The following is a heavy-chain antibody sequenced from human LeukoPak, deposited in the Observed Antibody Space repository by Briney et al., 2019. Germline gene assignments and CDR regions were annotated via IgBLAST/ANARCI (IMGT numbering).Heavy chain of an antibody. CDR1: GFSFSDCH. V-gene: IGHV3-11*01. Sequence: GGSLRLSCAASGFSFSDCHMIWVRQPPGKGLEWVSYITFSGRTIHYADSVKGRFTISRDNARSSLYLQMNSLRAEDTAVYYCARLGSSWPNWFDPWGQGTLVTVSS. CDR3: ARLGSSWPNWFDP. D-gene: IGHD6-13*01. J-gene: IGHJ5*02. CDR2: ITFSGRTI.